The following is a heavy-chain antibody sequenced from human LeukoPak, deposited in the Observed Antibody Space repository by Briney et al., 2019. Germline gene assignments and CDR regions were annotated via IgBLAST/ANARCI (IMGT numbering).Heavy chain of an antibody. D-gene: IGHD1-26*01. Sequence: SETLSLTCTVSGGSISSYYWGWIRQPPGKGLEWIGYIYYSGSTNYNPSLKSRVTISVDTSKNQFSLKLSSVTAADTAVYYCARALGVGATRRYFDYWGQGTLVTVSS. J-gene: IGHJ4*02. CDR2: IYYSGST. CDR3: ARALGVGATRRYFDY. CDR1: GGSISSYY. V-gene: IGHV4-59*01.